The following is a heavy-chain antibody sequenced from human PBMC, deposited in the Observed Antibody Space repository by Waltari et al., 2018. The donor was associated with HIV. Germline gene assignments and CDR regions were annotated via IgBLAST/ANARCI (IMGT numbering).Heavy chain of an antibody. J-gene: IGHJ6*02. CDR3: AKDKDSTVTTIFYYYGMDV. CDR2: ISYEGSNK. V-gene: IGHV3-30*18. D-gene: IGHD4-17*01. Sequence: QVPLVESGGRVVQHGRSLRLSCAASGLTFSRYGLHWVRRAPGKGLEWVAVISYEGSNKDYADSVKGRFTISRDNSKNKLYLQMSSLRAEDTAVYYCAKDKDSTVTTIFYYYGMDVWGQGTTVTVSS. CDR1: GLTFSRYG.